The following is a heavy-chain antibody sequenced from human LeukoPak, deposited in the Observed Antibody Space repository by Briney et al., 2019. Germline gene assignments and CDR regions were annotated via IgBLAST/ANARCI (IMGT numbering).Heavy chain of an antibody. D-gene: IGHD4-11*01. V-gene: IGHV5-51*01. CDR2: IYPGDSDT. CDR3: ARQGLLQNYYCYMDV. J-gene: IGHJ6*03. CDR1: GYSFTSYW. Sequence: GESLKISCKGSGYSFTSYWIGWVRQMPGKGLEWMGIIYPGDSDTRYSPSFQGQVTISADKSISTAYLQWSSLKASDTAMYYCARQGLLQNYYCYMDVWGKGTTVTVSS.